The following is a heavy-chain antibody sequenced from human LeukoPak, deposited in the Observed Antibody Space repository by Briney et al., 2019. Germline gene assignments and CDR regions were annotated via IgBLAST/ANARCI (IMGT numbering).Heavy chain of an antibody. CDR2: IYSGGST. Sequence: GGSLRLSCAASGFTVSSNYMSWVRQAPGKGLEWVSVIYSGGSTYYADSVKGRFTISRDNSKNTLYLQMNSPRAEDTAVYYCASLMSSIAALGYWGQGTLVTVSS. J-gene: IGHJ4*02. CDR3: ASLMSSIAALGY. D-gene: IGHD6-6*01. V-gene: IGHV3-66*02. CDR1: GFTVSSNY.